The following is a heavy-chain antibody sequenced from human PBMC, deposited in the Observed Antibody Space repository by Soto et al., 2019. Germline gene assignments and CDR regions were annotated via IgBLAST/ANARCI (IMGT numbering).Heavy chain of an antibody. CDR1: GGSFSGYY. V-gene: IGHV4-34*01. D-gene: IGHD6-13*01. CDR3: ARGWRRNRYSSRQVVGY. J-gene: IGHJ4*02. CDR2: INHSGRT. Sequence: QVQLQQWGAGLLKPSETLSLTCAVYGGSFSGYYWSWIRQPPGKGLEWIGEINHSGRTNYNPSLKSRVTISVDTSKNQFSLKLSSVTAADTAVYYCARGWRRNRYSSRQVVGYWGQGTLVTVSS.